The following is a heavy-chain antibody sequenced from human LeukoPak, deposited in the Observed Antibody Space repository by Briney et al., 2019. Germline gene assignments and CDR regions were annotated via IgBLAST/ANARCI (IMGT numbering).Heavy chain of an antibody. CDR2: SIPLLDTG. CDR1: GGTFSNSA. Sequence: ASVKVSCKASGGTFSNSAITWVRQAPGQGLEWMGGSIPLLDTGNFAQKFQGRVTVTADESTGTAYMELSSLRSEDTAVYYCATAVGGSPYGDYFDYWGQGTLVTVSS. D-gene: IGHD3-16*01. J-gene: IGHJ4*02. CDR3: ATAVGGSPYGDYFDY. V-gene: IGHV1-69*13.